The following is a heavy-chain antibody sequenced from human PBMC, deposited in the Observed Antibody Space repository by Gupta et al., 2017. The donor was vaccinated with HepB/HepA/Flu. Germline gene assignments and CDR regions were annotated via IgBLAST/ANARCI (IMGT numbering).Heavy chain of an antibody. D-gene: IGHD2-15*01. CDR1: GFPFSSYW. V-gene: IGHV3-7*01. Sequence: EVQLVESGGGLVQPGGSLRLSCAASGFPFSSYWMSWVRQAPGKGREWVANIKQDGSEKYYVDSVKGRFTISRDNAKNSLYLQMNSLRAEDTAVYYCARDYCSGGSCYRYYYYYGMDVWGQGTTVTVSS. CDR3: ARDYCSGGSCYRYYYYYGMDV. CDR2: IKQDGSEK. J-gene: IGHJ6*02.